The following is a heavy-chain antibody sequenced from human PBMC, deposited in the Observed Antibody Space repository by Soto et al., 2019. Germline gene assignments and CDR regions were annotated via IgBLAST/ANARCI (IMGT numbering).Heavy chain of an antibody. CDR3: ARDRGSSWYVAFDI. D-gene: IGHD6-13*01. CDR2: IWYDGRNK. J-gene: IGHJ3*02. Sequence: QVQLVESGGGVVQPGRSLRLSCAASGFTFSSYGMHWVRQAPGKGLEWVAVIWYDGRNKYYADSVKGRFTISRDNSKNTLYLQMNSLRAEDTAVYCCARDRGSSWYVAFDIWGQGTMVTVSS. CDR1: GFTFSSYG. V-gene: IGHV3-33*01.